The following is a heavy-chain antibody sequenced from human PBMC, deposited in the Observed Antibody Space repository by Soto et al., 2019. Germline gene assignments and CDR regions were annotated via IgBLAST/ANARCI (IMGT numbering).Heavy chain of an antibody. V-gene: IGHV2-5*02. CDR1: GFSLTTVGVG. D-gene: IGHD3-3*01. J-gene: IGHJ6*02. CDR2: IYWDDDK. CDR3: AHRRAFLGVVYGMDI. Sequence: QITLKESGPTLVKPTQTLTLTCAFSGFSLTTVGVGVGWIRQPPGKALEWLALIYWDDDKRYSPSLKTRLSITEDTSKNQVVLMMTNMDPVDTGTYYCAHRRAFLGVVYGMDIWGQGTTVTVSS.